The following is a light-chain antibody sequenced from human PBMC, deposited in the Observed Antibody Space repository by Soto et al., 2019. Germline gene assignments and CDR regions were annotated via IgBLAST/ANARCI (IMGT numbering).Light chain of an antibody. Sequence: EIVMTQSPATLSLSPGERATLFCRASQSLSSSLAWYQQKSGQAPRLIIYGTSRGATGVPVRFSGSGSGTDFTLTISSLQSEDFGVYFCQQYDNWPWTFGQGTKVDI. CDR2: GTS. CDR3: QQYDNWPWT. CDR1: QSLSSS. J-gene: IGKJ1*01. V-gene: IGKV3-15*01.